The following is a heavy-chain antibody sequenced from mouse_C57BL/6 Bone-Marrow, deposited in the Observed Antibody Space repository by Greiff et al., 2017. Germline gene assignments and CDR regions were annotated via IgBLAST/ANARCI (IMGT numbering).Heavy chain of an antibody. Sequence: VQLQQSGTVLARPGASVKMSCKTSGYTFTSYWMHWVKQRPGQGLEWIGAIYPGNSDTSYNQKFKGKAKLTAVTSASTAYMELSSLTNEDSAVYYCTIYYGYDVGFAYWGQGTLVTVSA. CDR2: IYPGNSDT. D-gene: IGHD2-2*01. V-gene: IGHV1-5*01. CDR1: GYTFTSYW. J-gene: IGHJ3*01. CDR3: TIYYGYDVGFAY.